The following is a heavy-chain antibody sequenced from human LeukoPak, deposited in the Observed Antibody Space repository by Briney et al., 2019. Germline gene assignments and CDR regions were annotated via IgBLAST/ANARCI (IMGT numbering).Heavy chain of an antibody. CDR2: IYTSGST. D-gene: IGHD6-19*01. CDR3: ARAASYSSGCFLYLDY. V-gene: IGHV4-4*07. Sequence: SETLSLTCTVSGGSISSYYWSWIRQPAGKGLEWIGRIYTSGSTNYNPSLKSRVTMSVDTSKNQFSLKLSSVTAADTAVYYCARAASYSSGCFLYLDYGGQGPLVTVSS. J-gene: IGHJ4*02. CDR1: GGSISSYY.